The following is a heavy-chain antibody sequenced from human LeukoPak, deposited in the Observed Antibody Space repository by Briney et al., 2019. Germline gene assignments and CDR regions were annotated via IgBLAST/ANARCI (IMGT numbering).Heavy chain of an antibody. CDR1: GGSISSGDYY. CDR3: ARTKIRGVRGFDI. J-gene: IGHJ3*02. V-gene: IGHV4-30-4*01. CDR2: IYYSGST. D-gene: IGHD3-10*01. Sequence: SETLSLTCTVSGGSISSGDYYWSWIRQPPGKGLEWIGYIYYSGSTYYNPSLKSRVTISVDTSKNQFSLKLSSVTAADTAVYYCARTKIRGVRGFDIWGQGTMVTVSS.